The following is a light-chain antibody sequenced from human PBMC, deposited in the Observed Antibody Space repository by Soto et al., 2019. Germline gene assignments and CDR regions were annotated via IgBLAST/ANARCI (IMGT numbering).Light chain of an antibody. CDR3: QQYNSYSPWT. CDR2: KAS. CDR1: QSISSW. J-gene: IGKJ1*01. Sequence: DIQMTQSPSTLSASVGDRVTITCRASQSISSWLAWYQQKPGKAPKLLIYKASSLESGVPSRLSGSGSGTEFTLTISSLQPDDFATYYCQQYNSYSPWTFGKGTKVDIK. V-gene: IGKV1-5*03.